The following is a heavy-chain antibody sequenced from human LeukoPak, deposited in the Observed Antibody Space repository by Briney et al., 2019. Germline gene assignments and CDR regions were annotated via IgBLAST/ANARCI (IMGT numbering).Heavy chain of an antibody. Sequence: PGRSLRLSCAASGFTFSSYGTHWVRQAPGKGLEWVAVISYDGSNKSYADSVKGRFTISRDNSKNTLFLQMNNSRAEDTAVYYCAKDFVTALDYWGQGTLVTVSS. J-gene: IGHJ4*02. V-gene: IGHV3-30*18. CDR1: GFTFSSYG. CDR2: ISYDGSNK. D-gene: IGHD2-21*02. CDR3: AKDFVTALDY.